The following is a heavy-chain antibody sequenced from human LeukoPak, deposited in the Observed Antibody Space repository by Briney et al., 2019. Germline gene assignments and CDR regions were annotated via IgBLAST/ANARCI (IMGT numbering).Heavy chain of an antibody. CDR2: ISAYNGNT. V-gene: IGHV1-18*01. Sequence: ASVSVSSKASGYTFTSYGISWVRQAPGQGVEWMGWISAYNGNTNYAQKFQGRVTITADESTSTAYMELSSLRSEDTAVYYCASASSGGNGGDYWGQGTLVTVSS. J-gene: IGHJ4*02. CDR3: ASASSGGNGGDY. D-gene: IGHD4-23*01. CDR1: GYTFTSYG.